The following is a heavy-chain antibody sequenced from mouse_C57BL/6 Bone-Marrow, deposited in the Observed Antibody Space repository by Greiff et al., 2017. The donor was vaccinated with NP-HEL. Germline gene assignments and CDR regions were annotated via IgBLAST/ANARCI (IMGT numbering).Heavy chain of an antibody. D-gene: IGHD1-1*01. CDR1: GYTFTSYG. CDR2: IYPRSGNN. V-gene: IGHV1-81*01. CDR3: ARDFGCSSFAY. Sequence: QVQLQQSGAELARPGASVKLSCKASGYTFTSYGISWVKQRTGQGLEWIGEIYPRSGNNYYNEKFKGKATLTADKSSSTAYMDLRSLTSEDSAVYVRARDFGCSSFAYWGQGTLVTVSA. J-gene: IGHJ3*01.